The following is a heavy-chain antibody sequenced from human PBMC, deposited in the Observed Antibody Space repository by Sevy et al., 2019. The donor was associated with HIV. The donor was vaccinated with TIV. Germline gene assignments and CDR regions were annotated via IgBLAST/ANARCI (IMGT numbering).Heavy chain of an antibody. CDR2: INHSGST. V-gene: IGHV4-34*01. J-gene: IGHJ5*02. CDR3: ARGRAAGIPRYNWFDP. CDR1: GGSFSGYY. D-gene: IGHD6-13*01. Sequence: SETLSLTCAVYGGSFSGYYWSWIRQPPGKGLEWIGEINHSGSTNYNPSLKSRVTISVDTSKNQFSLKLSSVTAAYTAVYYCARGRAAGIPRYNWFDPWGQGTLVTVSS.